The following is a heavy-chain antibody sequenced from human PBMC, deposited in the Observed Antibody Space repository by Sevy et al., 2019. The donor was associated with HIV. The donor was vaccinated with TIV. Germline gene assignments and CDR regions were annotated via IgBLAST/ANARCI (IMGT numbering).Heavy chain of an antibody. J-gene: IGHJ3*02. CDR3: AGARTVTTGFVSRPDAFDI. CDR1: GFTVSSNY. CDR2: IYRGGST. V-gene: IGHV3-53*01. D-gene: IGHD4-17*01. Sequence: GGSLRLSCAASGFTVSSNYMSWVRQAPGKGLEWVSVIYRGGSTYYADSVKGRFTISRDNSKNTLYLQMNSLKAEETAVYYCAGARTVTTGFVSRPDAFDIWGQGTMVTVSS.